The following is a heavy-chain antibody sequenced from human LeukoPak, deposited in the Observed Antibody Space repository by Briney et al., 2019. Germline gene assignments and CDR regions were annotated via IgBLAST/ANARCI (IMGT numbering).Heavy chain of an antibody. V-gene: IGHV4-30-4*01. J-gene: IGHJ5*02. CDR1: GGSISSGDYY. CDR3: ARGRSDFWSGYFNLFDA. Sequence: SETLSLTCTVSGGSISSGDYYWSWIRQPPGKGLEWIGYIYYSGSTYYNPSLKSRVTISVDTSKNQFSLKLSSVTAADTAVYYCARGRSDFWSGYFNLFDAWGQGTLVTVSS. D-gene: IGHD3-3*01. CDR2: IYYSGST.